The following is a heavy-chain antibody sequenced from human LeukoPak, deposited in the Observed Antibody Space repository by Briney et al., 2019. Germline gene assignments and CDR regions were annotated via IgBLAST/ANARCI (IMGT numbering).Heavy chain of an antibody. V-gene: IGHV1-18*01. D-gene: IGHD6-13*01. J-gene: IGHJ1*01. CDR3: ARDTFAIAAATYFQH. Sequence: ASVKVSCKASSYTFTSYGIGWVRQAPGQGLEWMGWISAYNGNTNYAQKLQGRVTMTTDTSTSTAYMELRSLRSDDTAVYYCARDTFAIAAATYFQHWGQGTLVTVSS. CDR2: ISAYNGNT. CDR1: SYTFTSYG.